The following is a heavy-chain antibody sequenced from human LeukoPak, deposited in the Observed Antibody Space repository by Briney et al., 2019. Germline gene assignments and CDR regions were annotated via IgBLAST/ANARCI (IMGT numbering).Heavy chain of an antibody. D-gene: IGHD2-15*01. V-gene: IGHV3-23*01. Sequence: PGGSLRLSCAASGFTFSSYAMNWVRQAPGKGLEWVSAITGSGGRTYYADSVKGRFTISRDNSKNTLYLQMNSLRAEDTAIYYCAKNGDRGAYCSGGSCYPYYYYYIDVWGKGTTVTISS. J-gene: IGHJ6*03. CDR2: ITGSGGRT. CDR3: AKNGDRGAYCSGGSCYPYYYYYIDV. CDR1: GFTFSSYA.